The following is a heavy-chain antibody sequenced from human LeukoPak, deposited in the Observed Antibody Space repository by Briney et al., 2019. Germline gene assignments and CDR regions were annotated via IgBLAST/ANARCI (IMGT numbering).Heavy chain of an antibody. J-gene: IGHJ3*02. V-gene: IGHV3-74*01. CDR2: INSDGSST. D-gene: IGHD1-26*01. Sequence: PGGSLRLSCAASGFTFSTYWMHWVRQAPGKGLVWVSRINSDGSSTSYADSVKGRFTISRDNAKNTLHLQMNGLRAEDTAVYNCARGGSYPFDIWGQGTMVTVSS. CDR3: ARGGSYPFDI. CDR1: GFTFSTYW.